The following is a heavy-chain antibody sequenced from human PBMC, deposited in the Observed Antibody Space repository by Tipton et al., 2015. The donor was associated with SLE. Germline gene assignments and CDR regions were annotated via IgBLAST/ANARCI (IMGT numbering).Heavy chain of an antibody. J-gene: IGHJ6*03. CDR2: IYYSGSS. V-gene: IGHV4-59*01. CDR1: GGSISSCY. D-gene: IGHD6-13*01. Sequence: TLSLTCTVSGGSISSCYWSWIRQRPGKGLEWIGYIYYSGSSNYKPSLKSRVTISVDTSKNQFSLKLSSVTAAGTAVYYCAISQQLSYMDVWGKGTTVTVSS. CDR3: AISQQLSYMDV.